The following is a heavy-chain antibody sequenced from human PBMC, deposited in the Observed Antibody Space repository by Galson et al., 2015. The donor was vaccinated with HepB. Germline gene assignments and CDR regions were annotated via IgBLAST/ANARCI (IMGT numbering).Heavy chain of an antibody. Sequence: SETLSLTCTVSGGSISSYYWSWIRQPPGKGLEWIGYIYYSGSTNYNPSLKSRVTISVDTSKNQFSLKLSSVTAADTAVYYCARAGGYCSSTSCYNGALDIRGQGTMVTVSS. CDR3: ARAGGYCSSTSCYNGALDI. D-gene: IGHD2-2*02. CDR2: IYYSGST. V-gene: IGHV4-59*01. CDR1: GGSISSYY. J-gene: IGHJ3*02.